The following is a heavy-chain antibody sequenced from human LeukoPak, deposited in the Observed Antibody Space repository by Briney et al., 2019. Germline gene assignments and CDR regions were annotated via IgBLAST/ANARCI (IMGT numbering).Heavy chain of an antibody. CDR3: VRGPHTIMVTE. CDR1: GFSFSYYW. Sequence: GGSLRLSCAASGFSFSYYWMSWVRQAPGKGLEWVANMKQDGSETHYADSVKGRFTISRDNAKNSLYLQMNSLRVEDTAVYYCVRGPHTIMVTEWGQGTLVTVSS. J-gene: IGHJ4*02. CDR2: MKQDGSET. V-gene: IGHV3-7*03. D-gene: IGHD5-18*01.